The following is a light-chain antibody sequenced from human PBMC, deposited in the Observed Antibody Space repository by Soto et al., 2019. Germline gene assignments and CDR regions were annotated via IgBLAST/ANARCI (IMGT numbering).Light chain of an antibody. CDR1: QIIMRKY. CDR2: DAS. CDR3: MQSTQLPPT. J-gene: IGKJ5*01. V-gene: IGKV3D-20*02. Sequence: EIVLTPSPATLSVSPGERATLSGSASQIIMRKYLAWYQQRFGQAPRLLIYDASTRVSGVPDRFSGSGSGTDFTLEISRVETDDVGIYYCMQSTQLPPTFGQGTRL.